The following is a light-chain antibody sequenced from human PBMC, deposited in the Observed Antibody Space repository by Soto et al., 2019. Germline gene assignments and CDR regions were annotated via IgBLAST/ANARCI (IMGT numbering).Light chain of an antibody. Sequence: QSVLTQPPSASGSPGQSVAISCTGTSSDVGGYNYVSWYQQHPGKAPKLMIYEVNKRPSGVPDRFSGSKSGNTASLTVSGLQAEDEADYYCASWDDRLGAVIFGGGTKLTVL. CDR2: EVN. CDR3: ASWDDRLGAVI. CDR1: SSDVGGYNY. V-gene: IGLV2-8*01. J-gene: IGLJ2*01.